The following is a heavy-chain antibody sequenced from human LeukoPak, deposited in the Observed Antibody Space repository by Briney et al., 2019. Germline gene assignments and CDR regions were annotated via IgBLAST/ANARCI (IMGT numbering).Heavy chain of an antibody. CDR2: ISGSGGST. J-gene: IGHJ4*02. V-gene: IGHV3-23*01. D-gene: IGHD1-26*01. CDR3: ANRGSPREYYFDY. CDR1: GSTFSSYA. Sequence: SGGSLRLSCAASGSTFSSYAMSLVRQAPGKGLEWVSAISGSGGSTYYADSVKGRFTISRDNSKNTLYLQMNSLRAEDTAVYYCANRGSPREYYFDYWGQGTLVTVSS.